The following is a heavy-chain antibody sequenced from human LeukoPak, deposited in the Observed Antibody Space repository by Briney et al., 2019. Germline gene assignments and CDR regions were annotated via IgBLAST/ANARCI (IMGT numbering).Heavy chain of an antibody. CDR1: GYTFTSYG. CDR3: ARGPASVPTAAALDY. V-gene: IGHV1-18*04. Sequence: ASVKVSFKASGYTFTSYGISWVRQAPGQGLEWMGWISAYNGNTNYAQKLQGRVTMTTDTSTSTAYMGLRSLRSDDTAVYYCARGPASVPTAAALDYWGQGTLVTVSS. CDR2: ISAYNGNT. D-gene: IGHD6-13*01. J-gene: IGHJ4*02.